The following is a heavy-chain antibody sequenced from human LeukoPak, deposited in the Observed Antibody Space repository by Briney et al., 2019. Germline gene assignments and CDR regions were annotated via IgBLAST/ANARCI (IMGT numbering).Heavy chain of an antibody. D-gene: IGHD5-12*01. CDR1: GFTFSSYS. CDR2: ISSSSSTI. Sequence: GGSLRLSCAASGFTFSSYSMKWVRQAPGNGLEWVSYISSSSSTIYYADSVKGRFTISRDNAKNSLYLQMNSLRAEDTAVYYCARVISIVATIGMDVWGKGTTVTVSS. CDR3: ARVISIVATIGMDV. J-gene: IGHJ6*04. V-gene: IGHV3-48*01.